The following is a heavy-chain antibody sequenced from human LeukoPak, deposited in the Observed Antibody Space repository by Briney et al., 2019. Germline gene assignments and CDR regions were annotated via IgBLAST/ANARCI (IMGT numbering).Heavy chain of an antibody. Sequence: GESLTPSSAPSGFSFDVLGLTWVRQAPGKGLEGVFGINWNGDSKDYADSVKGRFTISRDNAKNSLSLQMTSLRAEDTALYYCARDLRVVITGSFDSWGQGTLVTVSS. CDR1: GFSFDVLG. V-gene: IGHV3-20*04. D-gene: IGHD3-22*01. CDR2: INWNGDSK. J-gene: IGHJ4*02. CDR3: ARDLRVVITGSFDS.